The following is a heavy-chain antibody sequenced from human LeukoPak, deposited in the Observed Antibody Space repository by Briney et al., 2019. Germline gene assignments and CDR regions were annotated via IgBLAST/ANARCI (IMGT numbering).Heavy chain of an antibody. D-gene: IGHD4-17*01. CDR2: INPNSGDT. V-gene: IGHV1-2*06. Sequence: PGGSLRLSCAASGFTFSSYGMHWVRQAPGQGLEWMGRINPNSGDTNFAQKFQGRVTMTRDTSLSTAYMELSRLRSDDTAVYYCANLMTTVTAGPFDYWGQGTLVTVSS. CDR3: ANLMTTVTAGPFDY. CDR1: GFTFSSYG. J-gene: IGHJ4*02.